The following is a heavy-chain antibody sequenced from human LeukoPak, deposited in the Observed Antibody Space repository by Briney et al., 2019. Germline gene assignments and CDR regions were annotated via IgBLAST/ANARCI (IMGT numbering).Heavy chain of an antibody. D-gene: IGHD3-22*01. CDR3: ARAGYYYDPNWFDP. CDR2: INSDGSST. CDR1: GFTFSSYW. J-gene: IGHJ5*02. V-gene: IGHV3-74*01. Sequence: PGGSLRLSCAASGFTFSSYWMHWVRQAPGKGLVWVSRINSDGSSTSYADSVKGRFTISRDNAKNTLYLQMNSLRAEDTAVYYCARAGYYYDPNWFDPWGQGTLVTVSS.